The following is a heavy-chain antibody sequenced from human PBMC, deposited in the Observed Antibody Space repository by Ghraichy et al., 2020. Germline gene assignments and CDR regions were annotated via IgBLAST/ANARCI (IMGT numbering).Heavy chain of an antibody. CDR1: GGSISSYY. CDR3: ARIGADTKGYCSGGSCYSGWFDP. V-gene: IGHV4-59*01. D-gene: IGHD2-15*01. J-gene: IGHJ5*02. CDR2: IYYSGST. Sequence: SETLSLTCTVSGGSISSYYWSWIRQPPGKGLEWIGYIYYSGSTNYNPSLKSRVTISVDTSKNQFSLKLSSVTAADTAVYYCARIGADTKGYCSGGSCYSGWFDPWGQGTLVTVSS.